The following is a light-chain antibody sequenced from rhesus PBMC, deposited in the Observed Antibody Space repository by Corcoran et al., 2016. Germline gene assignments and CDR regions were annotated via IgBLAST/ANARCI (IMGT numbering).Light chain of an antibody. Sequence: DIQMTQSPSSLSASVGDTVTITCRASQGISNNLAWYQQKPGKVPKLLISYTSTLQRGVPSRFSGSGSGTDFTLTISSLQPEDFATYYCQHGYGIPYSFGQGTKVEIK. J-gene: IGKJ2*01. CDR3: QHGYGIPYS. CDR1: QGISNN. V-gene: IGKV1S15*01. CDR2: YTS.